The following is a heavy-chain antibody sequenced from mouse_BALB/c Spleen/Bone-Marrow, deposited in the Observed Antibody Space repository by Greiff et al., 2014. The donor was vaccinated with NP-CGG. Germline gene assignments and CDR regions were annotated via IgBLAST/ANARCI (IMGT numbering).Heavy chain of an antibody. D-gene: IGHD1-1*01. CDR2: IDTANGNT. V-gene: IGHV14-3*02. CDR1: GFNIKDTY. Sequence: EVQLQQSGAELVKPGASVKLSCTASGFNIKDTYMHWVKQRPEQGLEWIGRIDTANGNTKYDPKFQGKATITADTSSNTAYLQLSSLTSEDTAVYDSALYYNGSSGFAYWGQGTLVTVSA. J-gene: IGHJ3*01. CDR3: ALYYNGSSGFAY.